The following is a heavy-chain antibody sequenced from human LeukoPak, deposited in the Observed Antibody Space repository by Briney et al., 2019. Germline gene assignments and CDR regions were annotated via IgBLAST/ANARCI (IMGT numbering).Heavy chain of an antibody. CDR2: ISAYNGNT. V-gene: IGHV1-18*01. J-gene: IGHJ4*02. Sequence: ASVKVSCKASGYTFTSYGISWVRQAPGQGLEWMGWISAYNGNTNYAQKFQGRVTITRDTSASTAYMELSSLRSEDTAVYYCARVNYDSKEGSEYFDYWGQGTLVTVSS. D-gene: IGHD3-22*01. CDR1: GYTFTSYG. CDR3: ARVNYDSKEGSEYFDY.